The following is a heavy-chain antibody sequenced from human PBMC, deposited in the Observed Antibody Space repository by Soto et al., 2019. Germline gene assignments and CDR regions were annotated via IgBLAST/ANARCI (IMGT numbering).Heavy chain of an antibody. CDR1: GFTFSDYY. CDR2: ISSSGSTI. V-gene: IGHV3-11*01. Sequence: PGGSLRLSCAASGFTFSDYYMSWIRQAPGKGLEWVSYISSSGSTIYYADSVKGRFTISRDNAKNSLYLQMNSLRAEDTAVYYCASSVKTATPFDYWGQGTLVTVSS. CDR3: ASSVKTATPFDY. J-gene: IGHJ4*02. D-gene: IGHD5-18*01.